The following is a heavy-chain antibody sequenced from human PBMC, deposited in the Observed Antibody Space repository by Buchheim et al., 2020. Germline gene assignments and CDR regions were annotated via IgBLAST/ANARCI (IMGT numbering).Heavy chain of an antibody. J-gene: IGHJ6*02. V-gene: IGHV3-30*04. Sequence: QVQLVESGGGVVQPGRSLRLSCAASGFTFSSYAMHWVRQAPGKGLEWVAVISYDGSNKYYADSVKGRFTISRDNSKNTLYLQMNSLRAEDTAVYYCARDGYYDFWSGYYEYYYYGMDVWAKGP. D-gene: IGHD3-3*01. CDR3: ARDGYYDFWSGYYEYYYYGMDV. CDR1: GFTFSSYA. CDR2: ISYDGSNK.